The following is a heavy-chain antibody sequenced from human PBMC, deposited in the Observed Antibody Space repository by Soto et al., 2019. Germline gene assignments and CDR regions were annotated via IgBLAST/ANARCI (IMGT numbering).Heavy chain of an antibody. V-gene: IGHV4-39*01. D-gene: IGHD2-15*01. CDR2: IYYDEST. Sequence: QVQLQESGPGLLKPLETLSLTCTVSGVSLNSGHYYWVWIRQSPGKGLAWIASIYYDESTYYNPSLKNRVTISTDKPKNQFSLTLKSVTAADTAVYYCGKVLIGATRHTDVDSWGQGALVTVSS. J-gene: IGHJ4*02. CDR1: GVSLNSGHYY. CDR3: GKVLIGATRHTDVDS.